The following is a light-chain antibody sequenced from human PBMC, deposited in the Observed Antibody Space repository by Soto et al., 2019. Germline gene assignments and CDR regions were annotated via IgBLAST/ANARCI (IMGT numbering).Light chain of an antibody. V-gene: IGKV1-5*01. CDR2: DAS. CDR3: QQYNSFSWT. J-gene: IGKJ1*01. Sequence: IEMPQSTYTLSASVGDSVTITCRASQSISTWLAWYQQKPGKAPKLLIYDASSLEGGVPSRFSGSGSGTEFTLTISGLQPDDFATYYFQQYNSFSWTFGQGTKVDIK. CDR1: QSISTW.